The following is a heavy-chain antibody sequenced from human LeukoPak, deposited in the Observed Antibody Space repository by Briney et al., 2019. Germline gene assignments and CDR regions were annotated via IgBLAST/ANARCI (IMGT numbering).Heavy chain of an antibody. Sequence: GSLRLSCAASGFSFSDFWMHWVRQTPGKGLVWVSRIRGDGYDTNYADSVEGRFTISRDNARHTLYLQMNSLRADDTAVYYCASDRVLGSGSLDNWGQGTLVTVSS. CDR2: IRGDGYDT. J-gene: IGHJ4*02. D-gene: IGHD3-10*01. CDR1: GFSFSDFW. V-gene: IGHV3-74*01. CDR3: ASDRVLGSGSLDN.